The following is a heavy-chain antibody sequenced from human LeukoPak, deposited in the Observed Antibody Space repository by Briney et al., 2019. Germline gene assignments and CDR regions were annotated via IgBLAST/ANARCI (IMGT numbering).Heavy chain of an antibody. V-gene: IGHV4-4*07. CDR3: ARGYSSSWYSDY. D-gene: IGHD6-13*01. CDR1: GGSISSYY. Sequence: SETLSLTCTVSGGSISSYYWSWIRQPAGKGLEWIGRIYTSGSTNYNPSLKSRVSISVDKSKNQFSLKLSSVTAADTAVYYCARGYSSSWYSDYWGQGTLVTVSS. CDR2: IYTSGST. J-gene: IGHJ4*02.